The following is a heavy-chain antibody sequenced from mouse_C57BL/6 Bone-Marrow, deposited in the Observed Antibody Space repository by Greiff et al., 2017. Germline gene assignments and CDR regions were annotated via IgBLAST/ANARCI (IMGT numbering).Heavy chain of an antibody. CDR1: GYSITSGYY. Sequence: ESGPGLVKPSQSLSLTCSVTGYSITSGYYWNWIRQFPGNKLEWMGYISYDGSNNYNPSLKNRISITRDTSKNQFFLKLNSVTTEDTATYYCAREAMDYGGQGTSVTVSS. J-gene: IGHJ4*01. CDR2: ISYDGSN. V-gene: IGHV3-6*01. CDR3: AREAMDY.